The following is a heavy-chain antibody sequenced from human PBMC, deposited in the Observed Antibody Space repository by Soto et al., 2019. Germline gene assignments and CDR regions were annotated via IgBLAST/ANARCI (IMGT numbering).Heavy chain of an antibody. CDR2: IYLGGSI. V-gene: IGHV4-59*12. J-gene: IGHJ5*02. CDR1: GASISSYY. Sequence: SETLSLTCSVSGASISSYYYTWIRQTPGKGLEWIGYIYLGGSINYNPSFKSRVTISVDKSKNQFSLKLSSVTAADTAVYYCAREVLLWFGELRGWFDPWGQGTLVTVSS. D-gene: IGHD3-10*01. CDR3: AREVLLWFGELRGWFDP.